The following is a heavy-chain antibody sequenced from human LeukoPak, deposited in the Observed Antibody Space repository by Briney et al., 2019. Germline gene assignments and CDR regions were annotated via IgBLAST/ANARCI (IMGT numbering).Heavy chain of an antibody. CDR1: GGTFSSYT. Sequence: SVKVSCKSSGGTFSSYTISWVRQAPGQGLEWMGRIIPILGIANYAQKFQGRVTITADKSTSTAYMELSSLRSEDTAVYYCARSRDYDFWSGYYPFDYWGQGTLVTVSS. J-gene: IGHJ4*02. D-gene: IGHD3-3*01. V-gene: IGHV1-69*02. CDR3: ARSRDYDFWSGYYPFDY. CDR2: IIPILGIA.